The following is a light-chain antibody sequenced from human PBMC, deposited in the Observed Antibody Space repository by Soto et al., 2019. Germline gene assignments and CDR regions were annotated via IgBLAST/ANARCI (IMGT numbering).Light chain of an antibody. CDR1: SNDVGYSNY. CDR3: SSYSNTTTRYV. V-gene: IGLV2-14*01. J-gene: IGLJ1*01. Sequence: QSVLTQPASVSGSPGQSITVSCTGSSNDVGYSNYVSWYQQHAGKAPKLMIYEVNHRPSGVSDRLSGSKSGNTASLTISGLQAEDEADYYCSSYSNTTTRYVFGAGTKVTVL. CDR2: EVN.